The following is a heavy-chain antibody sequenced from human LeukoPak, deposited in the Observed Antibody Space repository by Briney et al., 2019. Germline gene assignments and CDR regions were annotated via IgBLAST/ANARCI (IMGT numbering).Heavy chain of an antibody. D-gene: IGHD3-9*01. J-gene: IGHJ4*02. CDR1: GGSISSGGYS. CDR2: IYHSGST. CDR3: ARGVNSRYFDWIRGFDY. V-gene: IGHV4-30-2*01. Sequence: SETLSLTCAVSGGSISSGGYSWSWIRQPPGKGLEWIGYIYHSGSTYYNPSLKSRVTISVDRSKNQFSLKLSSVTAADTAVYYCARGVNSRYFDWIRGFDYWVQGTLVTVSS.